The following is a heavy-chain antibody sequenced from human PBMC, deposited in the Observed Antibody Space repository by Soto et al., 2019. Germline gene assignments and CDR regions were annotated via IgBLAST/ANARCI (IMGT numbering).Heavy chain of an antibody. CDR1: GGTFSSYT. CDR2: IIPILGIA. V-gene: IGHV1-69*08. Sequence: QVQLVQSGAEVKKPGSSVKVSCKASGGTFSSYTISWVRQAPGQGLEWMGRIIPILGIANYEQKFQGRVTITAYKSTSTAYMELSSLRSEDTAVYYCARDSWIGKFDYWGQGTLVTVSS. D-gene: IGHD3-10*01. J-gene: IGHJ4*02. CDR3: ARDSWIGKFDY.